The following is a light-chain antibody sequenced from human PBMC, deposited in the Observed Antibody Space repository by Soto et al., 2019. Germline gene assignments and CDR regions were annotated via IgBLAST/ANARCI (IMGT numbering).Light chain of an antibody. CDR1: QDISRF. Sequence: DIQMTQSPSAVSASVGDRVTITCRASQDISRFLAWFQQNPGKVPKRLVYLATALQNGAPSRFSGSGSGTEFNFTISSLQPDDLATYYCQQYDSFFPTFGQGTKLEIK. CDR2: LAT. CDR3: QQYDSFFPT. J-gene: IGKJ2*01. V-gene: IGKV1-17*03.